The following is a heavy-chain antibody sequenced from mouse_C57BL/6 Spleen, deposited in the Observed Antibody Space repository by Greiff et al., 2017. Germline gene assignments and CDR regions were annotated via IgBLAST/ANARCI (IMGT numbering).Heavy chain of an antibody. CDR3: ARSRGSLLNAY. V-gene: IGHV1-55*01. CDR1: GYTFTSYW. J-gene: IGHJ3*01. CDR2: IYPGSGST. D-gene: IGHD2-10*01. Sequence: QVQLQQPGAELVKPGASVKMSCKASGYTFTSYWITWVKQRPGQGLEWIGDIYPGSGSTNYNEKFTSKATRTVDTTSSSAYMQLSSLTSEDSAVYYCARSRGSLLNAYWGQGTLVTVSA.